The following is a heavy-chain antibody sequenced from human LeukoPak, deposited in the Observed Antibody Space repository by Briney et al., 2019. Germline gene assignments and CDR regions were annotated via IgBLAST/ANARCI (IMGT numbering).Heavy chain of an antibody. CDR2: IYSGGST. CDR3: ARETRGIVDY. D-gene: IGHD3-22*01. CDR1: GFTVSSNY. V-gene: IGHV3-53*01. J-gene: IGHJ4*02. Sequence: GGSLRLSCVASGFTVSSNYMSWVRQAPGKGLEWVSVIYSGGSTYYADSVKGRFTISRDNSKDTLYLQMNSLRAEDTAVYYCARETRGIVDYWGQGTLVTVSS.